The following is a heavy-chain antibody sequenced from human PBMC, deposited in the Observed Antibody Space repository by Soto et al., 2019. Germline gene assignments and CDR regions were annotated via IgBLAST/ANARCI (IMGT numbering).Heavy chain of an antibody. J-gene: IGHJ6*02. V-gene: IGHV4-59*12. Sequence: SETLSLTCTVSGGSISSYYWSWIRQPPGKGLEWIGYIYYSGSTNYNPSLKSRVTISVDTSKNQFSLKVSSVTAADTAVYYCAREAAVEGMDVWGQGTTVTVSS. D-gene: IGHD2-15*01. CDR3: AREAAVEGMDV. CDR1: GGSISSYY. CDR2: IYYSGST.